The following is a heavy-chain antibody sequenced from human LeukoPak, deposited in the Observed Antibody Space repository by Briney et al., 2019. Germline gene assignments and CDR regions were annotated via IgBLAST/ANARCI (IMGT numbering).Heavy chain of an antibody. CDR2: INHSGST. V-gene: IGHV4-34*01. CDR3: ARAIVVVPAAKCWFDP. J-gene: IGHJ5*02. CDR1: GGSFSGYY. D-gene: IGHD2-2*01. Sequence: KPSETLSLTCAVYGGSFSGYYWSWIRQPPGKGLEWIGEINHSGSTNYNPSLKSRVTISVDTSKNQFSLKLSSVTAADTAVYYCARAIVVVPAAKCWFDPWGQGTLVTVSS.